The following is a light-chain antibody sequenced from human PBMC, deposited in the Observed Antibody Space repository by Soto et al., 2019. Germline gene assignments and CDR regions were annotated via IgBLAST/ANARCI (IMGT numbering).Light chain of an antibody. Sequence: QYALTQPASVSGSPGQSITISCTGTSSDVGTYDLVSWYQHHPGKVPKLMIYEGNKRPSGVSNRFSGSKSGNTVSLTISGLQAEDEADYYCCSYAGSSSATWVFGGGTKLTVL. CDR2: EGN. V-gene: IGLV2-23*01. CDR1: SSDVGTYDL. CDR3: CSYAGSSSATWV. J-gene: IGLJ3*02.